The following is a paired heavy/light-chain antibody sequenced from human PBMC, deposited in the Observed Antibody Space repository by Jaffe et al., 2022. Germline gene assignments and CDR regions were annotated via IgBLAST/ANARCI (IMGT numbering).Light chain of an antibody. CDR1: QDISNY. V-gene: IGKV1-33*01. CDR3: QQYDNLPRT. CDR2: DAS. Sequence: DIQMTQSPSSLSASVGDRVTITCQASQDISNYLNWYQQKPGKAPKLLIYDASNLETGVPSRFSGSGSGTDFTFTISSLQPEDIATYYCQQYDNLPRTFGQGTKVEIK. J-gene: IGKJ1*01.
Heavy chain of an antibody. V-gene: IGHV3-48*03. D-gene: IGHD6-19*01. CDR1: GFTFSSYE. CDR3: ASLCCIAVAGTGLGKGDY. Sequence: EVQLVESGGGLVQPGGSLRLSCAASGFTFSSYEMNWVRQAPGKGLEWVSYISSSGSTIYYADSVKGRFTISRDNAKNSLYLQMNSLRAEDTAVYYCASLCCIAVAGTGLGKGDYWGQGTLVTVSS. CDR2: ISSSGSTI. J-gene: IGHJ4*02.